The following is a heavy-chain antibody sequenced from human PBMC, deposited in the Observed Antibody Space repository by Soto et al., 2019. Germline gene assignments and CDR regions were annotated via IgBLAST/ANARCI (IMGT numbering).Heavy chain of an antibody. CDR3: ARDNWNGAYYGLDV. CDR1: HFAFNIDA. J-gene: IGHJ6*02. V-gene: IGHV3-23*01. D-gene: IGHD1-20*01. CDR2: MSGSGSSI. Sequence: EAQLLESGGCLVQPGESLTLSCVASHFAFNIDAMTWVRQAPGKGLEWVSSMSGSGSSIYYADSVKGRYNITRDKSKKTLYFQMTSPRAEDTAVYWCARDNWNGAYYGLDVWGQGTTVTVS.